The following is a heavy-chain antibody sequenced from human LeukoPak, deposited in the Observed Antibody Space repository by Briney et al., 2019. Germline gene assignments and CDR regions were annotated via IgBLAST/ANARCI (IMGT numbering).Heavy chain of an antibody. V-gene: IGHV3-30-3*01. D-gene: IGHD6-6*01. J-gene: IGHJ4*02. CDR2: ISYDGSNK. CDR3: AKGSRAARIDY. Sequence: GRSLRLSCAASGFTFSSYAMHWVRQAPGKGLEWVAVISYDGSNKYYADSVKGRFTISRDNSKNTLYLQMNSLRAEDTAVYYCAKGSRAARIDYWGQGTLVTVSS. CDR1: GFTFSSYA.